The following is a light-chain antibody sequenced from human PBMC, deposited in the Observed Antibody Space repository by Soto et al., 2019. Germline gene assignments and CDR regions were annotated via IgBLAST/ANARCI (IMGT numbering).Light chain of an antibody. V-gene: IGLV1-40*01. CDR1: SSNIGAGYD. CDR2: DNT. J-gene: IGLJ3*02. Sequence: QSVLTQPPSVSGAPGQRVTISCTGSSSNIGAGYDVHWYQQVPGTAPKALIYDNTNRPSGVPDRFSGSKSGTSASLAITGLQAEDEADYFCQSYDRSLSGRVFDGGTKLTVL. CDR3: QSYDRSLSGRV.